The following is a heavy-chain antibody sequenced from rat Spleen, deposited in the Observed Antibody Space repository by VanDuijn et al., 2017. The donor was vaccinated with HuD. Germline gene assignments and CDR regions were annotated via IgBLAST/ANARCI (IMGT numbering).Heavy chain of an antibody. V-gene: IGHV2-47*01. CDR2: IWNHGGT. Sequence: QVQLKEPGPGLVQPSQTLSLTCTVSGLSLTSNSVSWIRQPPGKGLEWIGVIWNHGGTDYNSAIKSRMSISRDTSKSQVFLKMNSLQTEDSAMYFCARGGTIAAIFDYWGQGVMVTVSS. J-gene: IGHJ2*01. D-gene: IGHD1-2*01. CDR1: GLSLTSNS. CDR3: ARGGTIAAIFDY.